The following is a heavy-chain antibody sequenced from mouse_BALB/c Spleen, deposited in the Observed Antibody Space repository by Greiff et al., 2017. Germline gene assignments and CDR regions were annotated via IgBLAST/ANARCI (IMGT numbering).Heavy chain of an antibody. CDR1: GYTFTSYV. Sequence: EVQLQQSGPELVKPGASVKMSCKASGYTFTSYVMHWVKQKPGQGLEWIGYINPYNDGTKYNEKFKGKATLTSDKSSSTAYMELSSLTSEDSAVYYCARGILYYGNYAFAYWGQGTLVTVSA. J-gene: IGHJ3*01. V-gene: IGHV1-14*01. CDR2: INPYNDGT. CDR3: ARGILYYGNYAFAY. D-gene: IGHD2-1*01.